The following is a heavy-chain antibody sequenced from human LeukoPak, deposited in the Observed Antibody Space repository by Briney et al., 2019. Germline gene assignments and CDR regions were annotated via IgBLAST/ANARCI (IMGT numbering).Heavy chain of an antibody. CDR2: IYHSGST. CDR1: GGSISSGGYS. CDR3: ACRPKWLNAFDI. V-gene: IGHV4-30-2*01. D-gene: IGHD3-22*01. J-gene: IGHJ3*02. Sequence: SQTLSLTCAVSGGSISSGGYSWSWIRQPPGKGLEWIGCIYHSGSTYYNPSLKSRVTISVDRSKNQFSLKLSSVTAADTAVYYCACRPKWLNAFDIWGQGTMVTVSS.